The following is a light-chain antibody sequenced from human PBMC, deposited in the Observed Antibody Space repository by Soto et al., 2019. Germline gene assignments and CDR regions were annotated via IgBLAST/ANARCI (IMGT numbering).Light chain of an antibody. J-gene: IGKJ1*01. CDR2: GAS. V-gene: IGKV3-20*01. CDR1: QSVSSSY. CDR3: QQYGSSPPWT. Sequence: EIVLTQSPGTLSLSXGEXXXXSXXXSQSVSSSYLAWYQQKPGQAPRLLIYGASSRATGIPDRFSGSGSGTDFTLTISRLEPEDFAVYYCQQYGSSPPWTFGQGTKVDIK.